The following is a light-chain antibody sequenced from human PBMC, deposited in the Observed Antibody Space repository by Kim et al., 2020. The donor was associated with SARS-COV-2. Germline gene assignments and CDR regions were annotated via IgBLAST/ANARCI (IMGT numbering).Light chain of an antibody. CDR2: DVS. CDR3: SSFSTGSTRVV. J-gene: IGLJ2*01. CDR1: ASDLVIFNY. Sequence: QSVLAQPASVSGSPGQSITISCTGTASDLVIFNYVSWYQQHPGKAPKLLIYDVSNRPSGVSYRFSGSKSDNTASLTISGLQAEDEADYYCSSFSTGSTRVVFGGGTQLTVL. V-gene: IGLV2-14*03.